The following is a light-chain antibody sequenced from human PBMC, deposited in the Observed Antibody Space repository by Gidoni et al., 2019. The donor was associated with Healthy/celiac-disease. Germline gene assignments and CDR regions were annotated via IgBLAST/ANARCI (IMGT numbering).Light chain of an antibody. CDR3: QQSSNWLLT. CDR2: DAS. CDR1: QSVSSY. V-gene: IGKV3-11*01. J-gene: IGKJ4*01. Sequence: EIVLPQFPATLSLSPGERATLSCRASQSVSSYLDWYQQKPGQAPRLLIYDASNRATGIPARFSGSGSGTDFTLTISSLEPEDFAVYYCQQSSNWLLTFGGGTKVEIK.